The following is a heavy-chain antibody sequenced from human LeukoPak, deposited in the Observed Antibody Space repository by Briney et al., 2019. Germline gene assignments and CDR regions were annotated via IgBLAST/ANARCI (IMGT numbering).Heavy chain of an antibody. CDR3: ATQRYSSGWHVRFDY. Sequence: SVKVSCKASGGTFSSYAISWVRQAPGQGLEWMGGIIPIFGTANYAQKFQGRVTITADESTSTAYMELSSLRSEDTAVYYCATQRYSSGWHVRFDYWGQGTLVTVSS. V-gene: IGHV1-69*13. D-gene: IGHD6-19*01. CDR2: IIPIFGTA. J-gene: IGHJ4*02. CDR1: GGTFSSYA.